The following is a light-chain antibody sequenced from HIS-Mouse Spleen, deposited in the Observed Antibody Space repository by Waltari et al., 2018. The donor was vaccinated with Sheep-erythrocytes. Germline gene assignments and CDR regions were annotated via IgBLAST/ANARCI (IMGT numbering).Light chain of an antibody. V-gene: IGLV3-1*01. J-gene: IGLJ2*01. CDR3: QAWDSSIVV. Sequence: SSELTQPPSVSVFPGQTASITCSGDKLGDKYACWYQQKPGQSPVLVIYQDTKRPSGIPERFSGSNSGNTATLTISGTQAMDEADYYCQAWDSSIVVFGGGTKLTVL. CDR2: QDT. CDR1: KLGDKY.